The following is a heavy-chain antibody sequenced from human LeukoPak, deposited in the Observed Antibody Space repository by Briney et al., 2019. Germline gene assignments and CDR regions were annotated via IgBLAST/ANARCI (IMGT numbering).Heavy chain of an antibody. Sequence: GRSMTLSCAASGLTFSTYWTHWVRQPQGKGLVWVSRIHTDGSIKSYADSVKGRFTISRDNVRNTLYLQLNSLRVEDTAVYYCEASDYGDQHDYWGQGTLVTVSS. CDR2: IHTDGSIK. J-gene: IGHJ4*02. V-gene: IGHV3-74*01. D-gene: IGHD2-21*02. CDR1: GLTFSTYW. CDR3: EASDYGDQHDY.